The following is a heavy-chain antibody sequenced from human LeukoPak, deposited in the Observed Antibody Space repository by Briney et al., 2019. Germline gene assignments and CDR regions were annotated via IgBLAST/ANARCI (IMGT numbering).Heavy chain of an antibody. CDR1: GFTFSIYG. Sequence: QPGGSLRLSCAASGFTFSIYGMHWVRQAPGKGLEWVAFIRYDGSNKYYADSVKGRFTISRDNSKNTLYLQMNSLRAEDTAVYYCAKDQGYCSGGSCYENWFDPWGQGTLVTVSS. J-gene: IGHJ5*02. V-gene: IGHV3-30*02. CDR2: IRYDGSNK. D-gene: IGHD2-15*01. CDR3: AKDQGYCSGGSCYENWFDP.